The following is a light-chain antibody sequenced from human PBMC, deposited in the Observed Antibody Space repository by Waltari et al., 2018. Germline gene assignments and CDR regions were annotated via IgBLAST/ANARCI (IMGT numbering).Light chain of an antibody. Sequence: QSALTQPPSASGSPGQSVTISCTGTSSDVGGYDSVSWYQQHPGKAPKLMIYEVNKRPSGLPDRFSGSKSGNTASLTVSGLQAEDEADYYCCSYAGSDNLVFGGGTKVSVL. CDR1: SSDVGGYDS. CDR2: EVN. CDR3: CSYAGSDNLV. V-gene: IGLV2-8*01. J-gene: IGLJ2*01.